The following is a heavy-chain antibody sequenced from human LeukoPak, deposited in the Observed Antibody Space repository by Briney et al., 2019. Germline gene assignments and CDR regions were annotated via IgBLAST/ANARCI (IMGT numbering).Heavy chain of an antibody. CDR2: IWYDGSNK. Sequence: GGSLRLSCAASGFTFSSYGMHWVRQAPGKGLEWVAVIWYDGSNKYYADSVKGRFTISRDNSKNTLYLQMNSLRAEDTAVYYCARGMGYYDSLDYWGQGTLVTVSS. D-gene: IGHD3-22*01. V-gene: IGHV3-33*08. CDR1: GFTFSSYG. J-gene: IGHJ4*02. CDR3: ARGMGYYDSLDY.